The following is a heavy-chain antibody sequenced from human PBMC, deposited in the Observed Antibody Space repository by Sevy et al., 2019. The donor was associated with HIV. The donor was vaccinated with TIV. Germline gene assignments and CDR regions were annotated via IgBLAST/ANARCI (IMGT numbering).Heavy chain of an antibody. CDR3: ARKYDSSGYFDY. V-gene: IGHV3-23*01. Sequence: GGSLRLSCAASGFPFSNYAMNWVRQAPGKGLEWVSGISGSGGSGTKTNYADSVKGRFTISRDDSKNSLFLQLNSLRAEDTAIYYCARKYDSSGYFDYWGQGTLVTVSS. J-gene: IGHJ4*02. D-gene: IGHD3-22*01. CDR1: GFPFSNYA. CDR2: ISGSGGSGTKT.